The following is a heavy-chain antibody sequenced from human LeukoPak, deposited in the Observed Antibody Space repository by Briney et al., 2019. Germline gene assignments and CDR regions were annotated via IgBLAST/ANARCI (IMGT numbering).Heavy chain of an antibody. J-gene: IGHJ6*02. CDR3: VKGGHKLDIQTTHYYYGLDV. Sequence: GGSLRLSCVASGFTLSDHWMYWVRQGPGRGLAHVSRIESDASRTTYADSVKGRFIISRDDAKNTMYLQMNSLRGEDTAVYYCVKGGHKLDIQTTHYYYGLDVWGLGTTVAVSS. V-gene: IGHV3-74*03. CDR2: IESDASRT. D-gene: IGHD4-17*01. CDR1: GFTLSDHW.